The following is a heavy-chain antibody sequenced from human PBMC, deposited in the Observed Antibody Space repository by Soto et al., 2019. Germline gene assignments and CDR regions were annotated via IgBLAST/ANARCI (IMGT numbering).Heavy chain of an antibody. V-gene: IGHV3-9*02. J-gene: IGHJ4*02. Sequence: EVKLVESGGGLVQPGRSLRLSCVASGFTSDDYAMHWVRQAPGKGLEWVAGIYWNSNRIDYGDSVKGRFTISRDNAEKSLYLQMNSLRPEATAMYFCLKDVMPGGADCWGQGTLVTVSS. CDR2: IYWNSNRI. CDR3: LKDVMPGGADC. CDR1: GFTSDDYA. D-gene: IGHD3-16*01.